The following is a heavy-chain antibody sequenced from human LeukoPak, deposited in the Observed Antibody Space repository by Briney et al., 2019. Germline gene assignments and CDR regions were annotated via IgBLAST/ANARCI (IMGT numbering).Heavy chain of an antibody. CDR3: ARGRDLPAFDI. CDR1: GFTVSSTY. J-gene: IGHJ3*02. V-gene: IGHV3-53*01. Sequence: GGSLRLSCAASGFTVSSTYMSWVRQAPGKGLEWVSVIYSGGGTYYADSVKGRFTISRDNSKNTLYLQMNSLRAEDTAVYYCARGRDLPAFDIWGQGTMVTVSA. CDR2: IYSGGGT.